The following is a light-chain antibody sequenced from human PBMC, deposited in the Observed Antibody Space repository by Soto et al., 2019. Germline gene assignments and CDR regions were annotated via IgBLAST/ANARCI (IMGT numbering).Light chain of an antibody. CDR2: KVS. CDR1: QSLVYSDGNTY. J-gene: IGKJ1*01. CDR3: MQGTHWPRWWT. Sequence: DVVMTQSPLSLPVTLGQPASISCRSSQSLVYSDGNTYLNWFQQRPGQSPRRLIYKVSNRDSGVPDRFSGSGSGTDFTLKISRVEAEDVGVYYCMQGTHWPRWWTFGQGTKVEIK. V-gene: IGKV2-30*01.